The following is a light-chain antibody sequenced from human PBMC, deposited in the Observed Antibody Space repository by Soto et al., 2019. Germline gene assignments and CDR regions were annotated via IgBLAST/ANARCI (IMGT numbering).Light chain of an antibody. Sequence: EIVLTQSPGTLSLSPGERATLSCRASQSVSSSYLAWYQHKPRQAPRLRIYGASSRATGIPDRFSGSGSGIDFTLTMSGLEHEDFAGYYCQHYGRTPYTCGQRTKQEIK. CDR2: GAS. CDR1: QSVSSSY. J-gene: IGKJ2*01. CDR3: QHYGRTPYT. V-gene: IGKV3-20*01.